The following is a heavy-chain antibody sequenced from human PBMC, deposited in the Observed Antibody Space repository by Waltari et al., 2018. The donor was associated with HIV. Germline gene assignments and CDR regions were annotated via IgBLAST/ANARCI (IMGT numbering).Heavy chain of an antibody. CDR2: IKDDGPEA. D-gene: IGHD2-15*01. Sequence: EVILVESGGGLAQPGGSLRLSCAASGFTFSNTWMSWVRQAPGKGLEWVANIKDDGPEAYYLDSVKGRFTISRDNAKDSLSLQMNSLRAEDTAVYYCARGTPLYGLDVWGQGTTVTASS. CDR1: GFTFSNTW. V-gene: IGHV3-7*01. CDR3: ARGTPLYGLDV. J-gene: IGHJ6*02.